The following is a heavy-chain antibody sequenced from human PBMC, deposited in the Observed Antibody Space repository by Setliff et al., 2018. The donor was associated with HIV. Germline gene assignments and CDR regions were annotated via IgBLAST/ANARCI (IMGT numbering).Heavy chain of an antibody. D-gene: IGHD2-2*01. V-gene: IGHV4-4*07. J-gene: IGHJ3*02. CDR3: ARVVVLPASIAGSFAFDI. CDR1: GGSIDGYF. CDR2: LYSSGSV. Sequence: SETLSLTCSVSGGSIDGYFWSWIRQPAGKRLEWIGRLYSSGSVNYNPSLASRLSMSVDMSKNQFSLKLRSVTAADTALYYCARVVVLPASIAGSFAFDIWGQGTMVTVSS.